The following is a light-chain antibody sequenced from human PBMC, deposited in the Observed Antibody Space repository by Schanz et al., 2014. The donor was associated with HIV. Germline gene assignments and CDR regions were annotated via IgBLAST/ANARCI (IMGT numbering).Light chain of an antibody. CDR3: SSSAGSDNLV. CDR2: DVS. J-gene: IGLJ1*01. V-gene: IGLV2-8*01. CDR1: SSDIGPSDF. Sequence: QSALTQPPSASGSPGQSVTISCTGTSSDIGPSDFVSWYQHHPGKAPKIMIYDVSNRPSGVSNRFSGSKSGNTASLTISGLQVDDEADYYCSSSAGSDNLVFGGGTKVTVL.